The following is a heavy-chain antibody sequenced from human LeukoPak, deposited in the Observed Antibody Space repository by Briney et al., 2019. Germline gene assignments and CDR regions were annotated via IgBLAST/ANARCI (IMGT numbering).Heavy chain of an antibody. J-gene: IGHJ4*02. V-gene: IGHV3-48*03. CDR1: GFTFSSYE. D-gene: IGHD6-13*01. CDR3: ARGPPRSSSWYPFDY. Sequence: GGSLRLSCAASGFTFSSYEMNWVRQAPGKGLEWVSYISSSGNTIYYADSVKGRFTISRDNSKNTLYLQMGSLRAEDMAVYYCARGPPRSSSWYPFDYWGQGTLVTVSS. CDR2: ISSSGNTI.